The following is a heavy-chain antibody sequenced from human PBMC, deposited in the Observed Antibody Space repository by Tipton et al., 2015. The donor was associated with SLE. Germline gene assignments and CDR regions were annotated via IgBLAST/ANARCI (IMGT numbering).Heavy chain of an antibody. D-gene: IGHD6-19*01. CDR3: ARGGHDGHSSGWDFDY. V-gene: IGHV4-59*08. Sequence: TLSLTCTVSGGSISSHYWSWIRQPPGKGLEWIGYIYYSGSTNYNPSLKSRVTISVDTSKNQFSLKLSSVTAADTAVYYCARGGHDGHSSGWDFDYWGQGTLVTVSS. CDR1: GGSISSHY. CDR2: IYYSGST. J-gene: IGHJ4*02.